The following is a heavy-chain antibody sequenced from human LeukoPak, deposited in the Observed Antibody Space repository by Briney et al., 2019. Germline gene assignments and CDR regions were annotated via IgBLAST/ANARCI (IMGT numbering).Heavy chain of an antibody. D-gene: IGHD1-1*01. CDR3: ARESNWNDPFDI. CDR1: GGSLSSYY. J-gene: IGHJ3*02. CDR2: IYTSGST. V-gene: IGHV4-4*07. Sequence: SETLSLTCTVSGGSLSSYYWSWIRQPAGKGLEWIGRIYTSGSTNYNPSLKSRVTMSVDTSKNQFSLTLSSVTAADTAVYYCARESNWNDPFDIWGQGTMVTVSS.